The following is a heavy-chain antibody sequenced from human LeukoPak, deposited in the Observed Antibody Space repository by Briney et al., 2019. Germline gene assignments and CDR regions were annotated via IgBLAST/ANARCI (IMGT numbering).Heavy chain of an antibody. CDR2: IYYSGST. V-gene: IGHV4-59*01. CDR3: ARDLNYYFDY. Sequence: SETLSLTCTVSGGSISSYYWSCIRQPPGKGLEWIGYIYYSGSTNYNPSLKSRVTISVDTSKNQFSLKLSSVTAADTAVYYCARDLNYYFDYWGQGTLVTVSS. CDR1: GGSISSYY. J-gene: IGHJ4*02. D-gene: IGHD1-1*01.